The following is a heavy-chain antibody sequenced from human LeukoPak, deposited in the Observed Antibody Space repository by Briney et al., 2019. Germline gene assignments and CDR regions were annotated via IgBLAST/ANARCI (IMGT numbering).Heavy chain of an antibody. CDR1: GFTFSSYA. Sequence: GGSLRLSCAASGFTFSSYAMSWVRQAPGKGLEWLSAISGSGGSTYYADSVKGRFTISRDNSKNTLYLQMNSLRAEDTAVYYCAKGHWNSPSFDYWGQGTLVTVSS. J-gene: IGHJ4*02. CDR2: ISGSGGST. CDR3: AKGHWNSPSFDY. V-gene: IGHV3-23*01. D-gene: IGHD1-7*01.